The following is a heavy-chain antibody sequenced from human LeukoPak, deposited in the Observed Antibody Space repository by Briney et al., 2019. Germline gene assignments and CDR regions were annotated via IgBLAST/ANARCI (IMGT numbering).Heavy chain of an antibody. J-gene: IGHJ4*02. V-gene: IGHV3-23*01. Sequence: GGSLRLSCAASGFTFNNYALTWVRQTPGKGLECVSAISGDGVSPYYADSVRGRFTISRDNSKNTLYLQMDSLRVEDTAVYFCARDPGAFPYFFDCWGQGTLVTVSS. CDR3: ARDPGAFPYFFDC. CDR2: ISGDGVSP. D-gene: IGHD4/OR15-4a*01. CDR1: GFTFNNYA.